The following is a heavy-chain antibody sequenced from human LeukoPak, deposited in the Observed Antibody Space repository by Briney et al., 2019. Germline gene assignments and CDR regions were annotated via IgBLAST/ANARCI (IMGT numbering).Heavy chain of an antibody. CDR1: GGTFSSYA. D-gene: IGHD3-9*01. CDR2: IIPIFGTA. Sequence: VASVKVSCKASGGTFSSYAISWVRQAPGQGLEWMGRIIPIFGTANYAQKFQGRVTITTDESTSTAYMELSSLRSEDTAVYYCARARRASNYDILTGYYYYMDVWGKGTTVTVSS. V-gene: IGHV1-69*05. J-gene: IGHJ6*03. CDR3: ARARRASNYDILTGYYYYMDV.